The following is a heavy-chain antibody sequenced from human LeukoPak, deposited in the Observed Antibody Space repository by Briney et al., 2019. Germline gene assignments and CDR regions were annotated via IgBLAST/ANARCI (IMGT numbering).Heavy chain of an antibody. V-gene: IGHV3-23*01. CDR2: ISGSGGYT. D-gene: IGHD2-2*01. CDR1: GFTFSSYA. Sequence: RGSLRLSCAASGFTFSSYAMSWVRQAPGKGLEWVSAISGSGGYTDYADSVKGRFTISRDNSKNTLYLQMNSLRAEDTAVYYCAKDVVVVPAAQLLFDPWGQGTLVTVSS. CDR3: AKDVVVVPAAQLLFDP. J-gene: IGHJ5*02.